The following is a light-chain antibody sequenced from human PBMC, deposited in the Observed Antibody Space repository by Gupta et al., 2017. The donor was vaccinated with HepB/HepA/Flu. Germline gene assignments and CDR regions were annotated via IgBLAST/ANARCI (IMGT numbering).Light chain of an antibody. CDR2: GTY. Sequence: EIVLRPSPAALSLSPGERATLSCSASQSVSGCLAWYQQKPGQAPRLLIYGTYNSPTGIPARFSGSGSGTDFTLTISSLEPEDFAVYYCQQGSNWPRTFGQGTKVEIK. J-gene: IGKJ1*01. CDR3: QQGSNWPRT. V-gene: IGKV3-11*01. CDR1: QSVSGC.